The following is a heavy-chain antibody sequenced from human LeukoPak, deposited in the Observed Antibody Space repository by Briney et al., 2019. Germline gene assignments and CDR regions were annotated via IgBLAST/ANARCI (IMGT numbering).Heavy chain of an antibody. J-gene: IGHJ4*02. CDR1: RFTFSSYG. CDR3: AVELGYCSSTSCLDY. D-gene: IGHD2-2*01. CDR2: IWFGGSNK. V-gene: IGHV3-33*08. Sequence: GGSLRLSCAASRFTFSSYGMHWVRQAPGKGLEWVAVIWFGGSNKYYADSLKGRFTISRDNSKNTLYLQMNSLRAEDTAVYYCAVELGYCSSTSCLDYWGQGTLVTVSS.